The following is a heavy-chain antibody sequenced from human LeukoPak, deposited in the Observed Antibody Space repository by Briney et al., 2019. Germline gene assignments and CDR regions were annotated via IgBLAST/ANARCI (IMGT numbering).Heavy chain of an antibody. CDR1: GFTFINYW. D-gene: IGHD3-9*01. Sequence: PGGSLRLSCAASGFTFINYWMHWVRQAPGKGLVWVSRIKGDGSHTIYADSVKGRFTISRDNAKNTLYLQMKSLRAEDTAVYYCVRDWDHFDFDSWGLGTLVTVSS. J-gene: IGHJ5*01. CDR3: VRDWDHFDFDS. V-gene: IGHV3-74*01. CDR2: IKGDGSHT.